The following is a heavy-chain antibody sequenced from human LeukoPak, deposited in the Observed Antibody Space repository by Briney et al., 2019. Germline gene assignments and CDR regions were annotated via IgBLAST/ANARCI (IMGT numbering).Heavy chain of an antibody. Sequence: PSETLSLTCAVYGGSFSGYYWSWIRQPPGKGLEWIGEINHSGSTNYNPSLKSRVTISVDTSKNQFSLKLSSVTAADTAVYYCARVGLPDIEFGEPDYWGQGTLVTVSS. CDR1: GGSFSGYY. V-gene: IGHV4-34*01. CDR2: INHSGST. D-gene: IGHD3-10*01. CDR3: ARVGLPDIEFGEPDY. J-gene: IGHJ4*02.